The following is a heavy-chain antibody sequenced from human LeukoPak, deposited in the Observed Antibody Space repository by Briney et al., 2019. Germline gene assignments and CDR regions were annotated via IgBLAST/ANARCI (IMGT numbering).Heavy chain of an antibody. CDR2: IYSGGST. V-gene: IGHV3-53*01. D-gene: IGHD7-27*01. CDR1: GFTVSTNY. Sequence: GGSLRLSCAASGFTVSTNYMTGVRQAPGKGLEWVSVIYSGGSTYYADSVKGRFTISRDNSKNTLYLQMNSLRAEDTALYYCSRNWGSDNWFDPWGQGTLVTVSS. CDR3: SRNWGSDNWFDP. J-gene: IGHJ5*02.